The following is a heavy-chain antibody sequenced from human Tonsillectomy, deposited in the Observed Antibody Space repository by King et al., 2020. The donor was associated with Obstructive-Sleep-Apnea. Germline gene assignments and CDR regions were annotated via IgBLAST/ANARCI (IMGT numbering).Heavy chain of an antibody. D-gene: IGHD3-22*01. CDR3: ARGGPEVVNYFDH. CDR1: GFTFSDYY. V-gene: IGHV3-11*01. CDR2: ISSSGFII. J-gene: IGHJ4*02. Sequence: VQLVESGGGLAKPGDSLRLSCAASGFTFSDYYMSWIRQAPGRGLEWISYISSSGFIIHYADSVKGRFSISRDNGKNSLYLQMNSLRAEDTAVYYCARGGPEVVNYFDHWGQGTLVTVSS.